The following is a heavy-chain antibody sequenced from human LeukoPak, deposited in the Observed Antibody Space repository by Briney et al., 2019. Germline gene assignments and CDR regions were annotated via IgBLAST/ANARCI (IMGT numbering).Heavy chain of an antibody. J-gene: IGHJ4*02. V-gene: IGHV3-48*01. D-gene: IGHD3-3*01. CDR2: ITSCSSSI. CDR1: GVIFSSYT. CDR3: ARHLDSCPYYLDY. Sequence: GGSLRLSCVGSGVIFSSYTMDWVRQAAGKGLEWVELITSCSSSISYAPSVKGRFIVSRDNAKNSLYLQMNSLTADDPAVYYCARHLDSCPYYLDYWGQGTMVPVSS.